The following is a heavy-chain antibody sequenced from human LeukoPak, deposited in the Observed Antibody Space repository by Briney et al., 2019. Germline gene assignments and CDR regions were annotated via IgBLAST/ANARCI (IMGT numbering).Heavy chain of an antibody. J-gene: IGHJ5*02. CDR2: IIPIFGTA. CDR3: ARNRGRFGELLFWFDP. CDR1: GGTFSSYA. V-gene: IGHV1-69*05. D-gene: IGHD3-10*01. Sequence: GASVKVSCKASGGTFSSYAISWVRQAPGQGLEWMGGIIPIFGTANYAQKFQGRVTMTRDMSTSTVYMELSSLRSEDTAVYYCARNRGRFGELLFWFDPWGQGTLVTVSS.